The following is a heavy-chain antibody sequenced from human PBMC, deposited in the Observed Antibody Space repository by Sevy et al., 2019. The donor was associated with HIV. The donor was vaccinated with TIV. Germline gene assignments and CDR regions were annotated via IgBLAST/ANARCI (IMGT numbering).Heavy chain of an antibody. CDR2: IYTSGST. D-gene: IGHD4-17*01. CDR1: GGSISSGSYY. J-gene: IGHJ4*02. CDR3: ARAVYGDYGRYLDY. V-gene: IGHV4-61*02. Sequence: SETLSLTCTVSGGSISSGSYYWSWIRQPAGKGLEWIGRIYTSGSTNYNPSLKSRITMSIDTSKNQFSLRLSSVTAEDTAVYYCARAVYGDYGRYLDYWGQGTLVTVSS.